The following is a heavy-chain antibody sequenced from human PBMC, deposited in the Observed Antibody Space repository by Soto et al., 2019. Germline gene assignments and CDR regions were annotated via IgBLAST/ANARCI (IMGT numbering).Heavy chain of an antibody. D-gene: IGHD2-21*01. J-gene: IGHJ5*02. CDR3: ARHWIAGSSIP. Sequence: SETLSLTCIVSGDTISSSSQYWGWIRQPPGKGLEWIGSIHYSGTSYYNPSLKSRVTIFVDTSKNQLSLKLSSVTAADTAVYYCARHWIAGSSIPWGQGTLVTVSS. CDR1: GDTISSSSQY. CDR2: IHYSGTS. V-gene: IGHV4-39*01.